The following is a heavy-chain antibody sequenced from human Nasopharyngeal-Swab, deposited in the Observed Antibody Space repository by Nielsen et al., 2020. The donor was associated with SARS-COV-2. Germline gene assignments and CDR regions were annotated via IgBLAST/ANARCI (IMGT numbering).Heavy chain of an antibody. CDR3: AKPTGTPLYYYMDV. Sequence: GESLKISCAASGFTFSSYWMHWVRQAPGKGLLWVSRINSDGRTTSYADSVKGRFTISRDNAKNTLYLQMNSPRVEDTAVYYCAKPTGTPLYYYMDVWGRGTTVTVSS. D-gene: IGHD1-1*01. CDR1: GFTFSSYW. V-gene: IGHV3-74*01. CDR2: INSDGRTT. J-gene: IGHJ6*03.